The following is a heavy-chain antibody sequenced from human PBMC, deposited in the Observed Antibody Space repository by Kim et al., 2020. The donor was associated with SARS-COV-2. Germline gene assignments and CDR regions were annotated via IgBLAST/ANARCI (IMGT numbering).Heavy chain of an antibody. J-gene: IGHJ6*01. CDR1: GGSFSGYY. CDR2: INHSGST. CDR3: ARGYGSGSYYNDYYYYGM. Sequence: SETLSLTCAVYGGSFSGYYWSWIRQPPGKGLEWIGEINHSGSTNYNPSLKSRVTISVDTSKNQFSLKLSSVTAADTAVYYCARGYGSGSYYNDYYYYGM. D-gene: IGHD3-10*01. V-gene: IGHV4-34*01.